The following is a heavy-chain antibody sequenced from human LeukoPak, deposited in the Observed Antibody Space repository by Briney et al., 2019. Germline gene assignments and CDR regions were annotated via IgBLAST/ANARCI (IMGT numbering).Heavy chain of an antibody. V-gene: IGHV3-23*01. D-gene: IGHD3-3*01. J-gene: IGHJ4*02. CDR1: GFTFSSYA. CDR2: ISGSGGST. CDR3: AKLRGLRGGIFSLHDY. Sequence: GGSLRLSCAASGFTFSSYAMSWVRQAPGKGLEWVSAISGSGGSTYYADSVKGRFTISRDNSKNTLYQQMNSLRAEDTAVYYCAKLRGLRGGIFSLHDYWGQGTLVTVSS.